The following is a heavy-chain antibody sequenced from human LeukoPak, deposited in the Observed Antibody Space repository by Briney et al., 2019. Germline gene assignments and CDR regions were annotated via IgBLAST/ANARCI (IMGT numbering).Heavy chain of an antibody. CDR2: IYYSGIA. Sequence: SETLSLTCTVSGGSISSSSYYWGWIRQPPGKGLEWIGSIYYSGIAYYNPSLKSRLTISVDTSKNQFSPKLSSVTAPDTAVYYCARHGPAWDWFDPWGQGTLVTVSS. J-gene: IGHJ5*02. CDR3: ARHGPAWDWFDP. CDR1: GGSISSSSYY. V-gene: IGHV4-39*01.